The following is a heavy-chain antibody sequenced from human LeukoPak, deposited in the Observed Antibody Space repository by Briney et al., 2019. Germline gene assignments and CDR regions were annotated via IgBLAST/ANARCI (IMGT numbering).Heavy chain of an antibody. Sequence: ASVKVSCKASGYTFTGYYVHWVRQAPGQGLEWMGWINPNSGGTNYAQKFQGRVTMTRDTSISTAYMELSRLRSDDTAVYYCARDGTARYYGSGSYYTLDYWGQGTLVTVSS. D-gene: IGHD3-10*01. J-gene: IGHJ4*02. CDR3: ARDGTARYYGSGSYYTLDY. CDR1: GYTFTGYY. CDR2: INPNSGGT. V-gene: IGHV1-2*02.